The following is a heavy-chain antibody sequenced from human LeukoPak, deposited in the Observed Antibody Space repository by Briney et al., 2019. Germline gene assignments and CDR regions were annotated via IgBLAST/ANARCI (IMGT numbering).Heavy chain of an antibody. J-gene: IGHJ3*02. D-gene: IGHD1-14*01. CDR1: GFTFSSYS. CDR3: AKGRPNRNAFDI. V-gene: IGHV3-48*01. CDR2: ISSSSSTI. Sequence: PGGSLRLSCAASGFTFSSYSMNWVRQAPGKGLEWVSYISSSSSTIYYADSVKGRFTISRDNSKNTLYLQMNSLRAEDTAVYYCAKGRPNRNAFDIWGQGTMVTVSS.